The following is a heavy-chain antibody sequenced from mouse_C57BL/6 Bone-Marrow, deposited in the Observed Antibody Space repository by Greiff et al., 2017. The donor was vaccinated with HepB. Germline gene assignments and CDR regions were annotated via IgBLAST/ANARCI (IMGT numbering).Heavy chain of an antibody. CDR3: ARDGDDGSSYGYWYFDV. Sequence: EVQLQQSGPGMVKPSQSLSLTCTVTGYSITSGYDWHWIRHFPGNKLEWMGYISYSGSTNYNPSLKSRISITHDTSKNHFFLKLNSVTTEDTATYYCARDGDDGSSYGYWYFDVWGTGTTVTVSS. D-gene: IGHD1-1*01. J-gene: IGHJ1*03. CDR1: GYSITSGYD. CDR2: ISYSGST. V-gene: IGHV3-1*01.